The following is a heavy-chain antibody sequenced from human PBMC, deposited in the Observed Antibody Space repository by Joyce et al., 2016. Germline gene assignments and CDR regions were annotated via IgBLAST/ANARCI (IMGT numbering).Heavy chain of an antibody. Sequence: QVQLQESGPGLVKPSETLSLTCSVSSGSVSGSSYYWSWIRQSPGKGLDWIGYIYYSRSTKYNPSLKSRVTISLDTSKNQFSLSLRSVTAADTAVYYCAREWELALDLWGQGTLVTVSS. D-gene: IGHD1-26*01. J-gene: IGHJ5*02. CDR2: IYYSRST. V-gene: IGHV4-61*01. CDR1: SGSVSGSSYY. CDR3: AREWELALDL.